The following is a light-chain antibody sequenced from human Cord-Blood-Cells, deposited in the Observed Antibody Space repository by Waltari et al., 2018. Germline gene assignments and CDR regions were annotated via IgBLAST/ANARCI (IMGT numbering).Light chain of an antibody. CDR2: EVS. V-gene: IGLV2-14*01. CDR3: SSYTSSSTLVV. CDR1: SSDVGGYNY. J-gene: IGLJ2*01. Sequence: QSALTQPASVSGSPGQSITISCTGTSSDVGGYNYVSWYQQHPGKAPKLMIYEVSNRPSGVSNRFSGSKSGNTASLTISGLQAEDEADYDCSSYTSSSTLVVFGGGTKL.